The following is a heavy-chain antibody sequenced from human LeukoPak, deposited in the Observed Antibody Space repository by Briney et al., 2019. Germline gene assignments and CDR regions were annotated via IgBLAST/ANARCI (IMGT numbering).Heavy chain of an antibody. Sequence: GGSLRLSCAASGFTFSGYWMHWVRQGPGKGLVWVSHINSDGSSTTYADSVKGRFTISRDNAKNMLYLQMNSLRAEDTAVYYCARDLRTTNWFDPWGQGTLVTVSS. D-gene: IGHD1-26*01. CDR3: ARDLRTTNWFDP. CDR1: GFTFSGYW. J-gene: IGHJ5*02. CDR2: INSDGSST. V-gene: IGHV3-74*01.